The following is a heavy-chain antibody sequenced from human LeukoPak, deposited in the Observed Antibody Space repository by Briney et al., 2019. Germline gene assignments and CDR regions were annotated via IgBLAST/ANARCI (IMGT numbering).Heavy chain of an antibody. Sequence: PSETLSLTCTVSGGSISSYYWSWIRQPPGKGLEWIGYIYYSGSTYYNPSLKSRVTISVDTSKNQFSLKLSSVTAADTAVYYCARAPYYYDGSGYFAFDIWGQGTMVAVSS. D-gene: IGHD3-22*01. J-gene: IGHJ3*02. CDR3: ARAPYYYDGSGYFAFDI. CDR1: GGSISSYY. CDR2: IYYSGST. V-gene: IGHV4-59*12.